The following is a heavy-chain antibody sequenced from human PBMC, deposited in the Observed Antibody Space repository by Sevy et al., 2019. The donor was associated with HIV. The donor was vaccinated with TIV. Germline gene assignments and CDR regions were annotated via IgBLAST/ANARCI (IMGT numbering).Heavy chain of an antibody. CDR3: ARVGFTAMGNFYYYYYYMDV. CDR1: GFTFSSYS. Sequence: GGSLRLSCAASGFTFSSYSMNWVRQAPGKGLEWVSSISSSSSYIYYADSVKGRFTISRDNAKNSLYLQMNSLRAEDTAVYYCARVGFTAMGNFYYYYYYMDVWGKGTTVTVSS. D-gene: IGHD5-18*01. CDR2: ISSSSSYI. V-gene: IGHV3-21*01. J-gene: IGHJ6*03.